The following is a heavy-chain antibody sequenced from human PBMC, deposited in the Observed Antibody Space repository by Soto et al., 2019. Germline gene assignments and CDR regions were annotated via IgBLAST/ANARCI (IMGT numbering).Heavy chain of an antibody. CDR1: GGSISSSSYY. CDR2: IYYSGST. J-gene: IGHJ6*03. Sequence: PSETLSLTCTVSGGSISSSSYYWGWIRQPPGKGLEWIGSIYYSGSTYYNPSLKSRVTISVDTSKNQFSLKLSSATAADTAVYYCARHVGYGDYLHYYYYYMDVWGKGTTVTVSS. CDR3: ARHVGYGDYLHYYYYYMDV. V-gene: IGHV4-39*01. D-gene: IGHD4-17*01.